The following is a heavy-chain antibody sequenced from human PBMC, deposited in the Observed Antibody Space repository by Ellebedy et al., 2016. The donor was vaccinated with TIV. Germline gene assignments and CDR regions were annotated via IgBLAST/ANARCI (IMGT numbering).Heavy chain of an antibody. CDR3: ARNPMIVGEFDP. Sequence: SETLSLXXTVSGGSINRSSYYWGWIRQPPGKGLEWIGSIYYSGSTYYNPSLKSRVTISVDTSKNQFSLKLSSVTAADTAVYYCARNPMIVGEFDPWGQGTLVTVSS. J-gene: IGHJ5*02. CDR2: IYYSGST. V-gene: IGHV4-39*07. D-gene: IGHD3-22*01. CDR1: GGSINRSSYY.